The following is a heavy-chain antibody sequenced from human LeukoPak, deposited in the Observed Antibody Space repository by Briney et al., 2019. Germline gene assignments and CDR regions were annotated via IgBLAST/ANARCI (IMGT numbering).Heavy chain of an antibody. D-gene: IGHD6-19*01. J-gene: IGHJ4*02. CDR1: GGTFSSYA. CDR3: ARGALAVALDY. Sequence: ASVKVSCKASGGTFSSYAISWVRQAPGQGLEWMGGIIPIFGTANYAQKFQGRVTITTDESTSTANMELSSLRSEDTAVYYCARGALAVALDYWGQGTLVTVSS. V-gene: IGHV1-69*05. CDR2: IIPIFGTA.